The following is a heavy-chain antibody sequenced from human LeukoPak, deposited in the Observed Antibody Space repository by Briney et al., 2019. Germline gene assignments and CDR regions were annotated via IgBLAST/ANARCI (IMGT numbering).Heavy chain of an antibody. J-gene: IGHJ5*02. Sequence: GGSLRLSCVASGFSLSGYWMYWVRQAPGKGLMYIPRNNGDGSTTNYADVVKGRFTMSRDNVKNTLYLQMNSLRVEDTAVYYCARDPRNVGLAPWGQGTLVTVSS. CDR3: ARDPRNVGLAP. CDR2: NNGDGSTT. D-gene: IGHD2-15*01. V-gene: IGHV3-74*01. CDR1: GFSLSGYW.